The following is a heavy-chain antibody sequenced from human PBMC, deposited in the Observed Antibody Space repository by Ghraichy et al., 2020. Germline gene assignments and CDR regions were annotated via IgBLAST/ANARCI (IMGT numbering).Heavy chain of an antibody. CDR3: ARRPYDYVWGSYRPSPFDY. Sequence: SQTLSLTCTVSGGSISSSSYYWGWIRQPPGKGLEWIGSIYYSGSTYYNPSLKSRVTISVDTSKNQFSLKLSSVTAADTAVYYCARRPYDYVWGSYRPSPFDYWGQGTLVTVSS. CDR2: IYYSGST. J-gene: IGHJ4*02. D-gene: IGHD3-16*02. V-gene: IGHV4-39*01. CDR1: GGSISSSSYY.